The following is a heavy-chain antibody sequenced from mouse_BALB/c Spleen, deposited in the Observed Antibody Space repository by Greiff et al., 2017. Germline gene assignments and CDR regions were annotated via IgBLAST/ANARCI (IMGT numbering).Heavy chain of an antibody. CDR2: INPYNGDT. CDR1: GYSFTGYF. J-gene: IGHJ4*01. Sequence: EVQLQQSGPELVKPGASVKISCKASGYSFTGYFMNWVMQSHGKSLEWIGRINPYNGDTFYNQKFKGKATLTVDKSSSTAYMELRSLTSEDSAVYYCARRDYDHTTGAMDYWGQGTSVTVSS. CDR3: ARRDYDHTTGAMDY. D-gene: IGHD2-4*01. V-gene: IGHV1-20*01.